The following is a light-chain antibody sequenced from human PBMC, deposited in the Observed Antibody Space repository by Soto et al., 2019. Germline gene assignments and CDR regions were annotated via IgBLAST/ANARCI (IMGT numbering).Light chain of an antibody. CDR1: SSDIGGYNY. CDR3: RSYAGSTNWV. Sequence: QSVLTQPPSASGSPGQSVTISCTGTSSDIGGYNYVSWYQQHPGKAPKLMIYEVNKRPSGVPDRFSGSKSGNPASLTVSGLQAADEADYYCRSYAGSTNWVFGGGTKLTVL. V-gene: IGLV2-8*01. J-gene: IGLJ3*02. CDR2: EVN.